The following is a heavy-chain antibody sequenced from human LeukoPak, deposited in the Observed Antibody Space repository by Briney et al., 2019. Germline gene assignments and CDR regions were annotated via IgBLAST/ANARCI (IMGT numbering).Heavy chain of an antibody. V-gene: IGHV3-30-3*01. J-gene: IGHJ4*02. CDR1: GFPFNNYA. CDR3: AWLAEIGDFDY. Sequence: GGSLRLSCAASGFPFNNYAMHWVRQAPGKGLEWVAFISYDGGNKYYADSVKGRFTISRDNSKNTLYLQMNSLRTEDMALFYCAWLAEIGDFDYWGQGTLVTVSS. D-gene: IGHD6-19*01. CDR2: ISYDGGNK.